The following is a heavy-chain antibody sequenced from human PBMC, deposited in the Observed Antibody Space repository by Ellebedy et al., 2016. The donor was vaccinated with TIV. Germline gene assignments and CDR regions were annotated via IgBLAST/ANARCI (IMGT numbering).Heavy chain of an antibody. CDR1: GYTFTSYG. D-gene: IGHD3-16*01. CDR2: ISAYNGNT. V-gene: IGHV1-18*04. CDR3: ARDQGDRRFDI. J-gene: IGHJ3*02. Sequence: ASVKVSXXASGYTFTSYGISWVRQAPGQGLEWMGWISAYNGNTNHAQKLQGRVTMTTDTSTSTAYMELRSLRSDDTAVYYCARDQGDRRFDIWGQGTMVTVSS.